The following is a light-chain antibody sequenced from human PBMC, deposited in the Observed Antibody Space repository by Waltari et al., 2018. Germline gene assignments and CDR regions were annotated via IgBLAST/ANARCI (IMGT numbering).Light chain of an antibody. CDR3: AEWDDSLNGHIV. J-gene: IGLJ2*01. Sequence: QSLLTQPPSASGTPGKTLTISCFESTPNVGPKYVYLYQQLPGTAPKLLIYMNDQRPSGAPDRFSGSRSGTSASLAISRLRSEDQANYYCAEWDDSLNGHIVFGGGTKLTVL. CDR2: MND. V-gene: IGLV1-47*01. CDR1: TPNVGPKY.